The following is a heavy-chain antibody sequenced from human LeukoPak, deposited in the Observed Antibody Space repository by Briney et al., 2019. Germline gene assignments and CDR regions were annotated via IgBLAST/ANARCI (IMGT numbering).Heavy chain of an antibody. V-gene: IGHV3-33*01. CDR1: GFTFSSYG. Sequence: PGGSLRLSCAASGFTFSSYGMHWVRQAPGKGLEWVAVIWYDGSNKYYADSVKGRFTISRDNSKNTLYLQMNSLRAEDTAVYYCARDQSYYGSRIDYWGQGTLVTVSS. J-gene: IGHJ4*02. CDR2: IWYDGSNK. CDR3: ARDQSYYGSRIDY. D-gene: IGHD3-10*01.